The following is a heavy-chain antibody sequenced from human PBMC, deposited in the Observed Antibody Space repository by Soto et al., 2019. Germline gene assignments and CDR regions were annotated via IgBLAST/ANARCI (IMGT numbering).Heavy chain of an antibody. Sequence: SETLSLTCTVSGGSISSGGYYWSWIRQHPGKGLEWIGYIYYSGSTYYNPSLKSRVTISVDTSKNQFSLKLSSVTAADTAVYYCARQGVPGIPGAFDIWGQGTMVTVSS. CDR1: GGSISSGGYY. D-gene: IGHD2-21*01. V-gene: IGHV4-31*03. CDR2: IYYSGST. J-gene: IGHJ3*02. CDR3: ARQGVPGIPGAFDI.